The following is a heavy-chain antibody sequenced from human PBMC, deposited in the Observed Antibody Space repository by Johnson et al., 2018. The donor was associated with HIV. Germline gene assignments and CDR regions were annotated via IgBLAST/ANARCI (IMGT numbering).Heavy chain of an antibody. V-gene: IGHV3-15*01. D-gene: IGHD6-6*01. J-gene: IGHJ3*02. CDR1: GFILSNAW. CDR2: LKSKSAGGTT. Sequence: VQLVESGGGLVKPGGSLRLFCAASGFILSNAWMSWVRQGPGKGLEWVGRLKSKSAGGTTGFAAPVNGRFTISGDGSKNTLYLQMNSLRAEDTAVYYCARRGYSSSGGAFDIWGQGTMVTVSS. CDR3: ARRGYSSSGGAFDI.